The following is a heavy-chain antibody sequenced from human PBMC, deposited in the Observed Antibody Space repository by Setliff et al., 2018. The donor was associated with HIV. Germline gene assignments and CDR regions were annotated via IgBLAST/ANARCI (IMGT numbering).Heavy chain of an antibody. CDR2: ISAYNGNT. J-gene: IGHJ6*03. CDR1: GYTFSSYG. CDR3: ARATSEWELLLGYYFMDV. V-gene: IGHV1-18*01. Sequence: ASVKVSCKASGYTFSSYGISWVRQAPGQGLEWMGWISAYNGNTNYAQKLQGRVTMTTDTSTSTAYMELRSLRSDDRAVYYCARATSEWELLLGYYFMDVWGKGTTVTVSS. D-gene: IGHD1-26*01.